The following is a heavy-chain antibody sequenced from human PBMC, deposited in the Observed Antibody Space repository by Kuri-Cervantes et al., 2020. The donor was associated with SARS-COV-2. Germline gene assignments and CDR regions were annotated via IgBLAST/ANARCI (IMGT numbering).Heavy chain of an antibody. V-gene: IGHV1-2*02. CDR1: GYTFSGYY. CDR2: IKPNSGGT. Sequence: ASVKVSCKASGYTFSGYYIHWVRQAPGQGLEWMGWIKPNSGGTNYAQKFQGRVTMTRDTSISTAYMELSRLRSDDTAVYYCARLSGYTSLYYYGMDVWGQGTTVTVSS. J-gene: IGHJ6*02. CDR3: ARLSGYTSLYYYGMDV. D-gene: IGHD5-24*01.